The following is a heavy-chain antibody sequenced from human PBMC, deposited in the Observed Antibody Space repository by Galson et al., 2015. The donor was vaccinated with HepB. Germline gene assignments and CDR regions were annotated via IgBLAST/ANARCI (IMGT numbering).Heavy chain of an antibody. Sequence: PRLSCAASGFVFSASAMHWVRQASGKGLEWVGRTRSKAYSFATEYAASVKGRFTISRHDSRNPAYLQMNSLNTEDTAVYYCTRRSDYGDYVDYWGQGTLVTVSS. J-gene: IGHJ4*02. V-gene: IGHV3-73*01. CDR2: TRSKAYSFAT. CDR1: GFVFSASA. D-gene: IGHD4-17*01. CDR3: TRRSDYGDYVDY.